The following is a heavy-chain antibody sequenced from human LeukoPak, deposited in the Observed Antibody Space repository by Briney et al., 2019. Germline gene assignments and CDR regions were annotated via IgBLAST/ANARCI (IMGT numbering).Heavy chain of an antibody. J-gene: IGHJ3*02. D-gene: IGHD6-13*01. Sequence: PGGSLRLSCTASGFTFGDYAMSWVRQAPGKGLEWVGFIRSKAYGGTTEYAASVKGSFTISRDDSKSIAYLQMNSLRAEDTAVYYCARDRPPSRVWQQLVGDAFDIWGQGTMVTVSS. CDR3: ARDRPPSRVWQQLVGDAFDI. CDR2: IRSKAYGGTT. CDR1: GFTFGDYA. V-gene: IGHV3-49*04.